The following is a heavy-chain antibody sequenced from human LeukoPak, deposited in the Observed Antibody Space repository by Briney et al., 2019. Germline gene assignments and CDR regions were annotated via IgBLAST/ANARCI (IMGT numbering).Heavy chain of an antibody. Sequence: GGSLRLSCEASGFTFSSYWMHWVRQAPGKGLVWVSRINSDGSSTSYADSVKGRFTISRDNAKDTVDLQMNSLRADDTAVYYSVRDVALYYDNTPRAFEIWGQGTMVTVSS. J-gene: IGHJ3*02. D-gene: IGHD3-22*01. CDR1: GFTFSSYW. CDR2: INSDGSST. CDR3: VRDVALYYDNTPRAFEI. V-gene: IGHV3-74*01.